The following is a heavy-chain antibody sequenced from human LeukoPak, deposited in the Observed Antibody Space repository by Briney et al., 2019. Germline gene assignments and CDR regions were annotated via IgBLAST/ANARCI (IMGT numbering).Heavy chain of an antibody. CDR3: ASPIAAARNYYYYYGMDV. J-gene: IGHJ6*02. CDR2: ISGSGGST. D-gene: IGHD6-13*01. V-gene: IGHV3-23*01. CDR1: GFTFSSYA. Sequence: GGSLRLSCAASGFTFSSYAMSWVRQAPGKGLEWVSAISGSGGSTYYADSVKGRFTISRDNSKNTLYLQMNSLRAEDAAVYYCASPIAAARNYYYYYGMDVWGQGTTVTVSS.